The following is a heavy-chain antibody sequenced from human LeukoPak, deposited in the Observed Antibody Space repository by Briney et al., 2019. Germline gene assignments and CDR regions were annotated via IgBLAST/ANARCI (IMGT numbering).Heavy chain of an antibody. CDR2: IYYSGST. V-gene: IGHV4-39*07. CDR3: ARDQRALAAAGTGRVDY. CDR1: GGSISSSSYY. J-gene: IGHJ4*02. D-gene: IGHD6-13*01. Sequence: PSETLSLTCTASGGSISSSSYYWGWIRQPPGKGLEWIGSIYYSGSTYYNPSLKSRVTISVDTSKNQFSLKLSSVTAADTAVYYCARDQRALAAAGTGRVDYWGQGTLVTVSS.